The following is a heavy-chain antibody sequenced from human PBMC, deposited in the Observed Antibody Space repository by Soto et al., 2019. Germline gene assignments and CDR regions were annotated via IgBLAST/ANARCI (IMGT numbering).Heavy chain of an antibody. CDR2: ISGSGGST. D-gene: IGHD3-9*01. J-gene: IGHJ6*02. V-gene: IGHV3-23*01. CDR3: AKVLVLRYFDWPSQYYYYGMDV. CDR1: GFTFSSYA. Sequence: EVQLLGSGGGLVQPGGSLRLSCAASGFTFSSYAMSWVPQAPGKGLEWVSAISGSGGSTYYADSVKGRFTISRDNAKITLCLQMNGLRAEDTAVYYCAKVLVLRYFDWPSQYYYYGMDVWGQGTTVTVSS.